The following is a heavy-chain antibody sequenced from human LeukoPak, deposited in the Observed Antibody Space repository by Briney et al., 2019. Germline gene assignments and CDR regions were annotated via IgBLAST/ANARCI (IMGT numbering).Heavy chain of an antibody. CDR1: GFTVSSNY. CDR3: AREGTHGITGTT. CDR2: IYSGGST. J-gene: IGHJ4*02. Sequence: GGSLRLSCAASGFTVSSNYMSWVRQAPGKGLEWVSVIYSGGSTYYADPVKGRFTISRDNSKNTLYLQMNSLRAEDTAVYYCAREGTHGITGTTGGQGTLVTVSS. V-gene: IGHV3-66*01. D-gene: IGHD1-7*01.